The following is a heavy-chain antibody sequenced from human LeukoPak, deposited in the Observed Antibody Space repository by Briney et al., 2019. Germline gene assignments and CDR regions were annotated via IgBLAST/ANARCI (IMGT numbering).Heavy chain of an antibody. Sequence: ASVKVSCKASGYTFTGYYMYWVRQAPGQGLEWMGWITAYNDNTNYAQKLQGRVTMTTDTSTSTAYMELRSLRSDDTAVYYCARALLWFGEPSHIDYWGQGTLVTASS. CDR1: GYTFTGYY. D-gene: IGHD3-10*01. V-gene: IGHV1-18*04. J-gene: IGHJ4*02. CDR3: ARALLWFGEPSHIDY. CDR2: ITAYNDNT.